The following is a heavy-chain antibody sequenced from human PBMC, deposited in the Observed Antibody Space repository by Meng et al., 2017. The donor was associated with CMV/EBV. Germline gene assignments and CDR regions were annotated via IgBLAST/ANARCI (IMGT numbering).Heavy chain of an antibody. CDR1: GFTFSSYA. V-gene: IGHV3-23*01. CDR3: AKVIRFLEWLFYYGMDV. Sequence: GESLKISCAASGFTFSSYAMSLVRQAPGKGLERVSASSGSGGSTYYANSVKGRFTISRDNSKNTLYLQMNRLRAEDTDVYYCAKVIRFLEWLFYYGMDVWGQGTTVTVSS. D-gene: IGHD3-3*01. CDR2: SSGSGGST. J-gene: IGHJ6*02.